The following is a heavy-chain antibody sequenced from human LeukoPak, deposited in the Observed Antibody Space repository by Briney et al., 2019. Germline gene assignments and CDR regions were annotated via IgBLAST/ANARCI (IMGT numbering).Heavy chain of an antibody. Sequence: GSSVKVSCKASGGTFSSYAISWVRQAPGQGLEWMGRIILILGIANYAQKFQGRVTITADKSTSTAYMELSSLRSEDTAVYYCARDHVVVVVAATRSSLDYWGQGTLVTVSS. J-gene: IGHJ4*02. CDR2: IILILGIA. CDR3: ARDHVVVVVAATRSSLDY. V-gene: IGHV1-69*04. D-gene: IGHD2-15*01. CDR1: GGTFSSYA.